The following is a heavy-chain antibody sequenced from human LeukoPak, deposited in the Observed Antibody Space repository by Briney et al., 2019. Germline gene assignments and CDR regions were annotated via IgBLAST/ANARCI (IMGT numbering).Heavy chain of an antibody. CDR3: ARSPRGQMLGTNFDY. V-gene: IGHV1-18*01. Sequence: ASVKVSCKASGYTFISYGISWVGQAPGQGLEWMGWISAYNGNTNYAQKLQGRVTMTTDTSTSTAYMELRSLRSDDTPVYYCARSPRGQMLGTNFDYWGQGTLVTVSS. CDR1: GYTFISYG. J-gene: IGHJ4*02. CDR2: ISAYNGNT. D-gene: IGHD2-8*01.